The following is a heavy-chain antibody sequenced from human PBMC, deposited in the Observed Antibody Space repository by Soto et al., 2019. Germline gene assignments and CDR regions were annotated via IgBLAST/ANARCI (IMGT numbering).Heavy chain of an antibody. D-gene: IGHD3-16*01. CDR3: AKALRLHFDY. V-gene: IGHV3-23*01. J-gene: IGHJ4*02. CDR2: LSGSGNKT. CDR1: GFSFRTYA. Sequence: GGSLRLSCAASGFSFRTYAMSWVRQAPGKGLEWVSALSGSGNKTYYADSVRGRFTISRDNSKNTLYLQMHSLRAEDTAVYYCAKALRLHFDYWGQGPVVTVS.